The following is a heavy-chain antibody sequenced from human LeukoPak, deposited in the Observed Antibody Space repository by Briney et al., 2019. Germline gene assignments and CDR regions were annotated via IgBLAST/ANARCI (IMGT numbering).Heavy chain of an antibody. J-gene: IGHJ4*02. D-gene: IGHD1-26*01. Sequence: GSSNYNPSLKSRVTISVDTSKNQFSLKLSSVTAADTAVYYCARWEDDGYYFDYWGQGTLVTVSS. CDR2: GSS. CDR3: ARWEDDGYYFDY. V-gene: IGHV4-39*07.